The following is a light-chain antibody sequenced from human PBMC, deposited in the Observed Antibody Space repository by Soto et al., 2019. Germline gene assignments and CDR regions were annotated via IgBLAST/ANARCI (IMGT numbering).Light chain of an antibody. CDR1: SSDVGGHNL. CDR2: DVS. V-gene: IGLV2-11*01. Sequence: QSALTQPRSVSGSPGQSVTISCTGTSSDVGGHNLVSWYQQHPGKAPKLVIYDVSKWPSGVPDRFFGSKSGNTASLTISGLQAEDEADYYWCSYAGSSLWVFGGGTKVTVL. CDR3: CSYAGSSLWV. J-gene: IGLJ3*02.